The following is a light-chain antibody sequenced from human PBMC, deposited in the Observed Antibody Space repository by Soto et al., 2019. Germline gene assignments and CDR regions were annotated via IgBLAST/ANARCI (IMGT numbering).Light chain of an antibody. V-gene: IGLV2-14*01. J-gene: IGLJ2*01. CDR3: SSYTSSNTVV. Sequence: QSALTQPASLSGSPGQSITISCTGTSSDVGGYNYVSWYQQFPGKAPKLMIYEVRNRPSGISNRFSGSKSGNTASLTISGLQAEDEADYYCSSYTSSNTVVFGGGTQLTVL. CDR1: SSDVGGYNY. CDR2: EVR.